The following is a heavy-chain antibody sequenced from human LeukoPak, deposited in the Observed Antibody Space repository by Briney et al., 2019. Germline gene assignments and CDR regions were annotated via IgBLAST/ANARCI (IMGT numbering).Heavy chain of an antibody. CDR2: RSAYNGKT. Sequence: ASGKVSCKAAGYTFTSYGIRWGREAAGQGVEWRGWRSAYNGKTKYAQKLKGRGTVTTHTSTSTAYMELRSLRSDATAVYYCARGHDYCGLDYWGQGTLVTVSS. CDR3: ARGHDYCGLDY. D-gene: IGHD4-23*01. J-gene: IGHJ4*02. V-gene: IGHV1-18*01. CDR1: GYTFTSYG.